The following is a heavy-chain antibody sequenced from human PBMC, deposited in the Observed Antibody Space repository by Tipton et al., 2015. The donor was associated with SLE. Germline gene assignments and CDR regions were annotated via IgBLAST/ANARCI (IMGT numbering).Heavy chain of an antibody. CDR3: ARHCQLYSFVY. CDR2: IYDRGTT. V-gene: IGHV4-59*08. D-gene: IGHD5-24*01. CDR1: GGSISSHQ. J-gene: IGHJ4*02. Sequence: TLSLTCTVSGGSISSHQWSWIRQSPRKGLEWIGYIYDRGTTNYNLSLMSRVLVSMDTSKNQFSLKLTSVTAADTAVYYCARHCQLYSFVYWGQGTLVTVSS.